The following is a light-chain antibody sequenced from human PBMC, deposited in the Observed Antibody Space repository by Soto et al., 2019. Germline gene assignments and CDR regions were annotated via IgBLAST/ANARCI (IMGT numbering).Light chain of an antibody. CDR3: QQYNKWPLT. J-gene: IGKJ4*01. V-gene: IGKV3-15*01. Sequence: EIVMTQSPATLSVSPGERATLSCRASQNVFTNLAWYQQKPGQAPRLLIYGASTRATGIPARFSGSGSGTEFTLTISSLQSADFAVYYCQQYNKWPLTFGGGTKVEIK. CDR1: QNVFTN. CDR2: GAS.